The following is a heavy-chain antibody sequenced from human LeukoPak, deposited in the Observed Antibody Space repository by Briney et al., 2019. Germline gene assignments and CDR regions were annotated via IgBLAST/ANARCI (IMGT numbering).Heavy chain of an antibody. CDR2: INSDGSST. D-gene: IGHD1-14*01. J-gene: IGHJ5*02. V-gene: IGHV3-74*01. CDR1: GFTFSSYR. CDR3: ARGQAGTSWFDP. Sequence: GGSLRLSCAASGFTFSSYRMYWVRQAPGKGLVWVSCINSDGSSTTYADSVKGRFTISRDNAKNTLYLQMNSLGDEDTAVYFCARGQAGTSWFDPWGQGTLVTVSS.